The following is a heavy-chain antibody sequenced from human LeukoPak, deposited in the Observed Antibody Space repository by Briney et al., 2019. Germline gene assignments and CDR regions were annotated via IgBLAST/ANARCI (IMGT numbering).Heavy chain of an antibody. Sequence: GGSLRLSCAASGFTFSSYAMHWVRQAPGKGLEYVSAISSNGGSTYYANSAKGRFTISRDNSKNTLYLQMGSLRAEDMAVYYCARGPGYCSGGSCYFGGFDYWGQGTLVTVSS. D-gene: IGHD2-15*01. CDR1: GFTFSSYA. CDR2: ISSNGGST. CDR3: ARGPGYCSGGSCYFGGFDY. J-gene: IGHJ4*02. V-gene: IGHV3-64*01.